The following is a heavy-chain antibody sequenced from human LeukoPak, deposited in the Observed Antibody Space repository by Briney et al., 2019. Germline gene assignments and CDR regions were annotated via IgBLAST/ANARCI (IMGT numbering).Heavy chain of an antibody. CDR2: ISYDGSNK. V-gene: IGHV3-30*18. CDR3: AKGSADSRPYCFDC. D-gene: IGHD2-15*01. CDR1: GFTFSSYG. Sequence: PGGSLRLSCAASGFTFSSYGMHWVRQAPGKGLEWVAVISYDGSNKYYADSVKGRFTISRDNSKNALYLQMTSLRAEDTALYYCAKGSADSRPYCFDCWGQGTLVTVSS. J-gene: IGHJ4*02.